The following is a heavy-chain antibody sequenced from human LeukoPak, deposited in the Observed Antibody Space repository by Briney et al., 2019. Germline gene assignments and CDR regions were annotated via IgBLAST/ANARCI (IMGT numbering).Heavy chain of an antibody. CDR1: GFTFSSYG. CDR2: ISGSGGST. V-gene: IGHV3-23*01. D-gene: IGHD3-9*01. CDR3: AKGRGYDILTGLHNDAFDI. J-gene: IGHJ3*02. Sequence: GGSLRLSCAASGFTFSSYGMSWVRQAPGKGLEWVSAISGSGGSTYYADSVKGRFTISRDNSKNTLYLQMNSLRAEDTAVYYCAKGRGYDILTGLHNDAFDIWGQGTMVTVSS.